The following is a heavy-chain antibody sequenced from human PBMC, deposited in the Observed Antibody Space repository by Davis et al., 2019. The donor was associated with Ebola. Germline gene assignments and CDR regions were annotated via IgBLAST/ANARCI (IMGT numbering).Heavy chain of an antibody. Sequence: PGGSLRLSCAASGFTFRNYAMHWVRQAPGKGLEWVAVVSHSQRETFYADSVKGRFTISRDNSENTLYLQMNSLTADDTAVYYCARAVFHEVLAYWGQGTPVTVSS. CDR3: ARAVFHEVLAY. J-gene: IGHJ4*02. V-gene: IGHV3-30*04. CDR1: GFTFRNYA. D-gene: IGHD3-3*01. CDR2: VSHSQRET.